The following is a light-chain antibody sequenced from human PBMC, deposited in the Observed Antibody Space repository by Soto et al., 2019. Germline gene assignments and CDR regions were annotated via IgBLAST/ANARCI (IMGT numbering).Light chain of an antibody. CDR2: AAS. CDR1: QGISTF. Sequence: DIQMTQSPASLSASVGDRVTITCRVSQGISTFLNWYQQKPGKAPRLLIYAASRLQSGVPARFSGSGAETDFTLTITSLQPEDFGIYYCQQSYATVRTFGGGTKVDIK. J-gene: IGKJ4*01. CDR3: QQSYATVRT. V-gene: IGKV1-39*01.